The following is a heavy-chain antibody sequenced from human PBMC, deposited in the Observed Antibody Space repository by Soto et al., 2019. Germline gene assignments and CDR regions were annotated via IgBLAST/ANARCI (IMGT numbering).Heavy chain of an antibody. CDR2: ISSSSSYI. V-gene: IGHV3-21*01. CDR1: GFIFSTNS. Sequence: GGSLRLSCAASGFIFSTNSMNWVRQAPGKGLEWVSSISSSSSYIYYADSVKGRFTVSRDNAKNSLYLQMNSLRAEDTAVYYCARSLAKVASHYDWFDSWGTGTLVTISS. J-gene: IGHJ5*01. D-gene: IGHD4-4*01. CDR3: ARSLAKVASHYDWFDS.